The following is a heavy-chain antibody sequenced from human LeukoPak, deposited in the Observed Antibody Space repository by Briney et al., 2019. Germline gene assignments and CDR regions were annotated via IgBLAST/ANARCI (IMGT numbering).Heavy chain of an antibody. V-gene: IGHV3-30*02. J-gene: IGHJ6*03. D-gene: IGHD3-3*01. CDR3: AKDSTYSDFWSSSNYFYYYMDV. CDR2: IRYDGSNK. CDR1: GFTFSSYG. Sequence: SGGSLRLSCAASGFTFSSYGMHWVRQAPGKGLEWMAFIRYDGSNKYYADSVKGRFTISRDNSKNTLYLQMNSLRTDDTAMYYCAKDSTYSDFWSSSNYFYYYMDVWGKGTTVTVSS.